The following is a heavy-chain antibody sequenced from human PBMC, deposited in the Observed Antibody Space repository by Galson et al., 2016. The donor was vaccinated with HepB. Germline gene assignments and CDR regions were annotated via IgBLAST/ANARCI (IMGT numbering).Heavy chain of an antibody. CDR2: VNTDGSGA. V-gene: IGHV3-74*01. J-gene: IGHJ1*01. CDR3: AVRYSSIWYFQH. Sequence: SLRLSCAASGFTFGPYWMHWVRQAPGKGLVWLSRVNTDGSGADYADSVKGRFTISRDNSKNTLYLQMNSLGAEDTAIYYCAVRYSSIWYFQHWGRGTLVSVSS. CDR1: GFTFGPYW. D-gene: IGHD6-13*01.